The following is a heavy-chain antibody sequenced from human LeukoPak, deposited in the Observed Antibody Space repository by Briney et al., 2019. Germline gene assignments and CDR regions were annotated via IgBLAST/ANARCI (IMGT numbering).Heavy chain of an antibody. CDR1: GFTFSSYA. D-gene: IGHD2-15*01. CDR2: ISSSSSYI. Sequence: GGSLRLSCAASGFTFSSYAMNWVRQAPGKGLEWVSSISSSSSYIYYADSVKGRFTISRDNAKNSLYLQMNSLRAEDTAVYYCARDRYCSGGSCRDYWGQGTLVTVSS. V-gene: IGHV3-21*01. J-gene: IGHJ4*02. CDR3: ARDRYCSGGSCRDY.